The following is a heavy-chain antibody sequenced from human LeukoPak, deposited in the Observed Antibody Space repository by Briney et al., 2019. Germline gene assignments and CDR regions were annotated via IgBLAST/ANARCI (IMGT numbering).Heavy chain of an antibody. CDR1: GFTFSDHF. J-gene: IGHJ4*02. V-gene: IGHV3-72*01. CDR3: ASIRWTFGC. CDR2: TRNKANSYIT. Sequence: GGSLRLSCAASGFTFSDHFLDWVRQAPGKGLEWVGRTRNKANSYITEYAASVKGRFTISRDDSKNSLYLQMSSLKTDDTAMYYCASIRWTFGCWGQGTLVTVSS. D-gene: IGHD3-16*01.